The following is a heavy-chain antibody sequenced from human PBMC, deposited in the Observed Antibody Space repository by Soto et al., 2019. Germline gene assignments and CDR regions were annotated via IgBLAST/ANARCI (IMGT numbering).Heavy chain of an antibody. CDR2: IDWDDDK. CDR1: GFSLNTTGGC. V-gene: IGHV2-70*12. Sequence: ESCPTLVNPPQTLTLTCNFSGFSLNTTGGCVSLIRQPPGNALEWLALIDWDDDKYYITSLKTRLTISKDTSKNQVVLGVTNVDPVDTATYYCVRCHCSGGNCYSGRWFDPWGLGTLVTVSS. D-gene: IGHD2-15*01. CDR3: VRCHCSGGNCYSGRWFDP. J-gene: IGHJ5*02.